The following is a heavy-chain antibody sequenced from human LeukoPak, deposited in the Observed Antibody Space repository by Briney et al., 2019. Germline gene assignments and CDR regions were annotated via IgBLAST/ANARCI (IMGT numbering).Heavy chain of an antibody. CDR3: ARRLFPDYFDY. J-gene: IGHJ4*02. CDR2: IYHSGST. CDR1: GYSISSGYY. D-gene: IGHD2-21*01. Sequence: SETLSLTCAVSGYSISSGYYWGWIRQPPGKGLEWIGSIYHSGSTSHNPSLKSRVTISVDTSKNQFSLKLSSVTAADTAIYYCARRLFPDYFDYWGQGTLVTVSS. V-gene: IGHV4-38-2*01.